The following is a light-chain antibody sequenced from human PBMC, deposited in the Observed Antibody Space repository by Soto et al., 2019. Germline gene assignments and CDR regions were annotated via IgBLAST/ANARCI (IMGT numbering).Light chain of an antibody. J-gene: IGKJ5*01. Sequence: DIQMTQSPSTLSGSVGDRVTITCRASQTISSWFAWYQQKPGKAPKLLIYKASTLKSGVPSRFSGSGSGTEFTLTISSLQPEDFATYYCQQLNTWPIIFGQGTRLEI. CDR3: QQLNTWPII. CDR1: QTISSW. V-gene: IGKV1-5*03. CDR2: KAS.